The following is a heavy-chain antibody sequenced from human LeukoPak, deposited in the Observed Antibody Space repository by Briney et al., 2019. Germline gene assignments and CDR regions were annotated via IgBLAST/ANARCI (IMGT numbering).Heavy chain of an antibody. D-gene: IGHD3-22*01. J-gene: IGHJ3*02. CDR2: IIPIFGTA. Sequence: WASVTVSCKASGGTFSSYAISWVRQAPGQGLEWMGGIIPIFGTANYAQKFQGRVTMTRDTSTSTVYMELSSLRSEDTAVYYCARGSPYYYDSSGSLDDAFDIWGQGTMVTVSS. V-gene: IGHV1-69*05. CDR3: ARGSPYYYDSSGSLDDAFDI. CDR1: GGTFSSYA.